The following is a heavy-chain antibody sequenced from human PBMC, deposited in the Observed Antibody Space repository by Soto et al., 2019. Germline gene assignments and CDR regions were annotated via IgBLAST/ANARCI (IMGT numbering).Heavy chain of an antibody. J-gene: IGHJ4*02. CDR1: GFTFSSYG. Sequence: QVQLVESGGGVVQPGRSLRLSCAASGFTFSSYGMHWVRQAPGKGLEWVAVIWYDGSNKYYADSVKGRFTISRDNSKNTLYLQVNSLRAEDPAVYYCARTASAAPYYFDYWGQGTLVTVSS. CDR2: IWYDGSNK. CDR3: ARTASAAPYYFDY. V-gene: IGHV3-33*01. D-gene: IGHD2-2*01.